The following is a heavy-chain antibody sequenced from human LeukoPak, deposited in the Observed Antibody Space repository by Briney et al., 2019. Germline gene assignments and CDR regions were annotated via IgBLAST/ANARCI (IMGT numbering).Heavy chain of an antibody. Sequence: ASVKVSCKASGGTFSSYAISWVRQAPGQGLEWMGGIIPIFGTANYAQKFQGRVTITADESTSTAYMELSSLRSEDTAVYYCARARYCSGGSCYSWTGAGVFDHWGQGTLVTVSS. V-gene: IGHV1-69*13. CDR3: ARARYCSGGSCYSWTGAGVFDH. J-gene: IGHJ4*02. D-gene: IGHD2-15*01. CDR1: GGTFSSYA. CDR2: IIPIFGTA.